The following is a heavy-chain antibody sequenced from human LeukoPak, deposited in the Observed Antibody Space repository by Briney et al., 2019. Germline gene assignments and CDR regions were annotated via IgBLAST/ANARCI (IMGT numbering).Heavy chain of an antibody. CDR1: GFTFSSYE. V-gene: IGHV3-48*03. J-gene: IGHJ5*02. D-gene: IGHD3-16*01. CDR2: ISSSGGTI. Sequence: GGSLRLSCAASGFTFSSYEMNWVRQAPGKGLECVSYISSSGGTISYADSVKGRFTISRDNAKNALYLQMNSLRAEDTANYYCAGGGNWFDPWGQGTLVTVSS. CDR3: AGGGNWFDP.